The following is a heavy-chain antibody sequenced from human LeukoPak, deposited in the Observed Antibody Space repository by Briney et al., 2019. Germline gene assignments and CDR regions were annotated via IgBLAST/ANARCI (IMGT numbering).Heavy chain of an antibody. CDR2: ISAYNGNT. J-gene: IGHJ4*02. CDR1: GYTFTSYG. V-gene: IGHV1-18*01. Sequence: ASVNVSCTASGYTFTSYGISWVRQAPGQGLEWMGWISAYNGNTNYAQKLQGRVTMTTDTSTSTAYMELRSLRSDDTAVYYCAREVGGSYTGDFDYWGQGTLVTVSS. CDR3: AREVGGSYTGDFDY. D-gene: IGHD1-26*01.